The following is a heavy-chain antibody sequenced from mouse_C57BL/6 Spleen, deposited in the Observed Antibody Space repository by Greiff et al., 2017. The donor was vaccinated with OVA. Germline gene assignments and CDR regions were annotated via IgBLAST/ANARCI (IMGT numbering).Heavy chain of an antibody. Sequence: VHVKQSGPELVKPGASVKISCKASGYTFTDYYMNWVKQSHGKSLEWIGDINPNNGGTSYNQKFKGKATLTVDKSSSTAYMELRSLTSEDSAVYYCARRGYHYYFDYWGQGTTLTVSS. J-gene: IGHJ2*01. CDR2: INPNNGGT. V-gene: IGHV1-26*01. CDR1: GYTFTDYY. D-gene: IGHD2-2*01. CDR3: ARRGYHYYFDY.